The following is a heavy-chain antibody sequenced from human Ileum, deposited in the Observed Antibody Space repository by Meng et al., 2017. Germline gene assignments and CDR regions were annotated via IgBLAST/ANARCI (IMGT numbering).Heavy chain of an antibody. J-gene: IGHJ4*02. CDR3: VGEVGPRDFDN. Sequence: QVQVVESGGGVVQPVRSLGVSCAASGFTFSSHAMHWVRQAPGKGLEWVALISFDGNYKDYPDSVKGRFTISRDNSKNTLYLQMSSLRVEDTAVYYCVGEVGPRDFDNWGQGILVTVSS. D-gene: IGHD1-26*01. V-gene: IGHV3-30*15. CDR2: ISFDGNYK. CDR1: GFTFSSHA.